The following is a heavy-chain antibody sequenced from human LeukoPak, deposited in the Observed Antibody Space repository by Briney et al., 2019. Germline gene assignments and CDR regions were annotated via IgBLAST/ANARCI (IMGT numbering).Heavy chain of an antibody. CDR3: SRGLSVVY. CDR2: INQSGIT. V-gene: IGHV4-34*01. CDR1: GPSIGSSY. Sequence: SQSLSLTCTVSGPSIGSSYCGWVRQPAGKGLEWFGEINQSGITNYNPSLKSRVTISIDTSKRQLSLKLNSVTAADTAAYYCSRGLSVVYWGQGTLVTVSS. J-gene: IGHJ4*02.